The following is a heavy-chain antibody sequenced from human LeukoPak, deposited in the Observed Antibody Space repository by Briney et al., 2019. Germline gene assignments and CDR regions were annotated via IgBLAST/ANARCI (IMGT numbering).Heavy chain of an antibody. Sequence: PSETLSLTCTVSGGSIGSYYWSWIRQPPGKGLEWIGYIYYSGSTNYNPSLKSRVTISVDTSKNQFSLKLSSVTAADTAVYYCATHDYGDPNAFDIWGQGTMVTVSS. CDR2: IYYSGST. CDR1: GGSIGSYY. D-gene: IGHD4-17*01. J-gene: IGHJ3*02. V-gene: IGHV4-59*01. CDR3: ATHDYGDPNAFDI.